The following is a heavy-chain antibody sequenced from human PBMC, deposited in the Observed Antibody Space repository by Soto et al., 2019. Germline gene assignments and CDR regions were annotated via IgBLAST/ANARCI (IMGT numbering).Heavy chain of an antibody. CDR1: GGSISSGDYY. CDR2: IYYSGST. V-gene: IGHV4-30-4*01. Sequence: SETLSLTCTVSGGSISSGDYYWSWIRQPPGKGLEWIGYIYYSGSTYYNPSLKSRVTISVDTSKNQFSLKLSSVTAADTAVYYCAREAYCSGGSCSSNYLDDRGQRTQVTVSS. J-gene: IGHJ4*02. D-gene: IGHD2-15*01. CDR3: AREAYCSGGSCSSNYLDD.